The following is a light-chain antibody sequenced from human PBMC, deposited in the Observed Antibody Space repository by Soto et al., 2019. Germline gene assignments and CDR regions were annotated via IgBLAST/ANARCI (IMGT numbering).Light chain of an antibody. CDR2: AAS. V-gene: IGKV1-39*01. CDR1: QSIKNY. CDR3: QQSYSSMIT. Sequence: DIQMTQSPSSLSASVGDRVTITCRARQSIKNYLNWYHQKPGKAPRLLIYAASSLQSGVPSRFSGSGSGTDFTLTITNLQLEDFATYYCQQSYSSMITFGGGTKPEIK. J-gene: IGKJ4*01.